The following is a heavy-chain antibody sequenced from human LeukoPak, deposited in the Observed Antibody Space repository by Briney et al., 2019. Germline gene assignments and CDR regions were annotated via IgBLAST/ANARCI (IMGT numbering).Heavy chain of an antibody. CDR1: GFTFSSYS. CDR2: ISTTSGNI. CDR3: ARRAPSHDFDD. V-gene: IGHV3-21*01. Sequence: GGSLRLSCAVSGFTFSSYSMNWVRQAPGKGLVWVAAISTTSGNIYYADSVKGRFTISRDNAKNSLYLQMNSLRVEDTALYYCARRAPSHDFDDWGQGTLVTVSS. J-gene: IGHJ4*02.